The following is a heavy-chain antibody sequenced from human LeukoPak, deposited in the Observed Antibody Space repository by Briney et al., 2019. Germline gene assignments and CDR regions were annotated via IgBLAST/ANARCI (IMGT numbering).Heavy chain of an antibody. V-gene: IGHV4-4*07. D-gene: IGHD3-10*01. J-gene: IGHJ4*02. CDR2: IYSSGNT. CDR1: GGSISSHY. CDR3: ARDVGSGVGTLPTYHFDF. Sequence: SETLSLTCTVSGGSISSHYWDWIRQPAGKGLEWIGRIYSSGNTNYNPSLKSRVTMSVDTSKNQFSLRLSSLTAADTAVYYCARDVGSGVGTLPTYHFDFWGQGTLVTVSS.